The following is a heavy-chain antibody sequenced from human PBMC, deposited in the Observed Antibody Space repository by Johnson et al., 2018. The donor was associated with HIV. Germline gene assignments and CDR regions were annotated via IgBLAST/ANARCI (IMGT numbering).Heavy chain of an antibody. Sequence: QVQLVESGGGLVQPGGSLRLSCAASGFTFSSYAMHWVRQAPGKGLEWVAVISYDGSNKYYADSVKGRFTISRDNSKNTLYLKMNSLRAEDTAVYYCARDRKPMTTVNSRAFDIWGQGTMVTVSS. V-gene: IGHV3-30*14. J-gene: IGHJ3*02. D-gene: IGHD4-17*01. CDR3: ARDRKPMTTVNSRAFDI. CDR2: ISYDGSNK. CDR1: GFTFSSYA.